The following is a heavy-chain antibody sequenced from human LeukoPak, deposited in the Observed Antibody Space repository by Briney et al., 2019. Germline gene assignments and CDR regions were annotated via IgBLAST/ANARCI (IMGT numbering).Heavy chain of an antibody. CDR3: AKDRFRGNPFDY. V-gene: IGHV3-20*04. CDR1: GFTFDDYG. CDR2: INWNGGST. Sequence: PGGSLRLSCAASGFTFDDYGMSWVRQAPGKGLEWVSGINWNGGSTGYADSVKGRFTISRDNSKNTLYLQMNSLRAEDTAVYYCAKDRFRGNPFDYWGQGTLVTVSS. J-gene: IGHJ4*02. D-gene: IGHD1-14*01.